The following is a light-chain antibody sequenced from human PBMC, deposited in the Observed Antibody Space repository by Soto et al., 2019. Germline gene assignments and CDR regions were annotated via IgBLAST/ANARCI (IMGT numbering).Light chain of an antibody. CDR3: QHYNSYSEA. Sequence: DIQMTQSPSILSASLGDRVTITCRASQRIDTWLAWYQQKPGTAPKLLIYKATTLQSGVPSRFSGSGSGTEFTLTISSLQPDDFATYYCQHYNSYSEAFGQGTKVDI. V-gene: IGKV1-5*03. CDR1: QRIDTW. CDR2: KAT. J-gene: IGKJ1*01.